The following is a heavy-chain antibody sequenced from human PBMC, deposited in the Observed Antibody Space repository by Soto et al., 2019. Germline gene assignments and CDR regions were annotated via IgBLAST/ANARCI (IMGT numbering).Heavy chain of an antibody. D-gene: IGHD1-1*01. Sequence: ASVKVSCKVSGYTFTSYYMHWVRQAPGQGLEWMGIINPSGGSTSYAQKFQGRVTMTRDTSTSTVYMELSSLRSEDTAVYYCARSMSTNYYYYGMDVWGQGTTVTVSS. J-gene: IGHJ6*02. V-gene: IGHV1-46*01. CDR1: GYTFTSYY. CDR3: ARSMSTNYYYYGMDV. CDR2: INPSGGST.